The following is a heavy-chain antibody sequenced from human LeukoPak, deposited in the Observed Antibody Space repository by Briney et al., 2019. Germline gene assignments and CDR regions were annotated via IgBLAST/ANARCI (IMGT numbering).Heavy chain of an antibody. Sequence: GGTLRLSCAASGFRFSSHAMSWVRQAPGKGLEWVSTISGTGANTFYVDSVKGRFTISRDNSKNTLSLQMTSLTADDAAVYYCARGTDCSSSWLFDYWGQGILVTVSS. V-gene: IGHV3-23*01. CDR3: ARGTDCSSSWLFDY. J-gene: IGHJ4*02. CDR2: ISGTGANT. CDR1: GFRFSSHA. D-gene: IGHD6-13*01.